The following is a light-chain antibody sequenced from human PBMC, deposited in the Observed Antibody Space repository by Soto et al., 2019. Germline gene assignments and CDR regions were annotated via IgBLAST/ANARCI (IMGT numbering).Light chain of an antibody. J-gene: IGKJ5*01. V-gene: IGKV1-17*01. CDR3: QQYDNWPIT. CDR1: QGIRNY. CDR2: AAS. Sequence: DIQMTQSPSSLSASVGDRVTITCRASQGIRNYLGWYQQKPGKAPKRLIYAASSLQSGVPSRFSGSGSGTEFTLTISSLQPEDFAVYYCQQYDNWPITFGQGTRLEIK.